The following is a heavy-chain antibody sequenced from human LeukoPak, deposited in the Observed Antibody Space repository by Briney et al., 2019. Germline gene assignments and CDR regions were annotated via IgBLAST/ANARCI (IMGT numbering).Heavy chain of an antibody. D-gene: IGHD3-22*01. CDR1: GFTFSSYS. CDR2: ISSSSSYK. CDR3: ARGRPLRITMIVVVQGAFDI. Sequence: GGSLRLSCAASGFTFSSYSMNWVRQAPGKGLEWVSSISSSSSYKYYADSVKGRFTISRDNAKNSLYLQMNSLRAEDTAVYYCARGRPLRITMIVVVQGAFDIWGQGTMVTVSS. V-gene: IGHV3-21*01. J-gene: IGHJ3*02.